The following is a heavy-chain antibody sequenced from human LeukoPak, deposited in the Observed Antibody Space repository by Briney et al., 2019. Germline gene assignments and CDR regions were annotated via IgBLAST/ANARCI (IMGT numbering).Heavy chain of an antibody. CDR3: TRDAAGLDY. V-gene: IGHV3-74*01. D-gene: IGHD1-14*01. CDR2: IKGDGSST. J-gene: IGHJ4*02. Sequence: GGSLRLSCAASGFTFRNHWMHWVRQAPGKGLVWVSRIKGDGSSTTYADSVKGRFTISRDNAKSTLYLQMNSLRGEDTAVYYCTRDAAGLDYWGQGTLVTVSS. CDR1: GFTFRNHW.